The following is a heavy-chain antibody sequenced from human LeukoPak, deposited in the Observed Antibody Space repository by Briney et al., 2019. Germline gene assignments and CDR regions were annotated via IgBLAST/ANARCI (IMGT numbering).Heavy chain of an antibody. Sequence: SETLSLTCTVSGVSISSYYWSWIRQPPGKGLEWIGYIYYSGSTNYNPSLKSRVTISVDTSKNQFSLKLSSVTAADTAVYYCAREVAATMPSFDYWGQGTPGHRLL. D-gene: IGHD5-24*01. CDR1: GVSISSYY. CDR3: AREVAATMPSFDY. CDR2: IYYSGST. V-gene: IGHV4-59*01. J-gene: IGHJ4*02.